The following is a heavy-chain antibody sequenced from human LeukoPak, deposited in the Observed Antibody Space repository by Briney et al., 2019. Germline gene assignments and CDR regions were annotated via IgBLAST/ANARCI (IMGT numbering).Heavy chain of an antibody. CDR2: INPKSGGT. V-gene: IGHV1-2*02. J-gene: IGHJ4*02. D-gene: IGHD4/OR15-4a*01. Sequence: ASVKVSCKASGYTFTGYYMHWVRQAPGLGFEWMGWINPKSGGTSYPQKFQGRLTMTRDTSISTAYMELSRLRSDDTAVYYCVPSANYYYFDYWGQGTLVTVSS. CDR1: GYTFTGYY. CDR3: VPSANYYYFDY.